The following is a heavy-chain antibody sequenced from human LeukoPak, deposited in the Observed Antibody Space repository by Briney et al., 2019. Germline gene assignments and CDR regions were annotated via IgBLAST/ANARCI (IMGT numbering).Heavy chain of an antibody. J-gene: IGHJ4*02. CDR3: ASSGYSYGWSDFDY. D-gene: IGHD5-18*01. CDR2: INGGGAGT. CDR1: GFTFSRYA. V-gene: IGHV3-23*01. Sequence: GGSLRLSCAASGFTFSRYAMNWVRQAPRKGLEWVSAINGGGAGTYYADSVKGRFTISRDNSKNTLYLQMNSLRAEDTAVYYCASSGYSYGWSDFDYWGQGTLVTVSS.